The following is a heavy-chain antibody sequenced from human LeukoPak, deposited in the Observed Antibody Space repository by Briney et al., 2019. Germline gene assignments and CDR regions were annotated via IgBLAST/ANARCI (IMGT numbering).Heavy chain of an antibody. CDR1: GFTFRGYW. Sequence: GGSLRLSCVTSGFTFRGYWMSWFRQAPGKGLEWVGNIQPDGSGAFYVDAMRGRFTISRDNAQNSLYLQINSLRAEDTAVYYCAREDDHNTNDCWGQGTLVTVSS. D-gene: IGHD5-24*01. CDR3: AREDDHNTNDC. CDR2: IQPDGSGA. J-gene: IGHJ4*02. V-gene: IGHV3-7*01.